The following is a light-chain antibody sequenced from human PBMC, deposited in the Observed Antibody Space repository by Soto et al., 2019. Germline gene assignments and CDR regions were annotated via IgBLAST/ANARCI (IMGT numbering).Light chain of an antibody. CDR3: QQRRNCPWT. Sequence: EIVLTQSPATLSLSPGERATLSCRASQSVSSYLAWYQQKPGQAPRLLIYDASNWATGIPARFSGSGSGTDFELTISGLGPEVFSVYYCQQRRNCPWTFGQGTKVDIK. V-gene: IGKV3-11*01. J-gene: IGKJ1*01. CDR1: QSVSSY. CDR2: DAS.